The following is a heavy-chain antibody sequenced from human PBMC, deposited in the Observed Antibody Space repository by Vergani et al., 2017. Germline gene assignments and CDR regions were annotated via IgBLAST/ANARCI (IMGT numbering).Heavy chain of an antibody. CDR3: ARGSGYKYSSSSIDY. Sequence: QVQLQQWGAGLLKPSETLSLTCAVYGGSFSGYYWSWIRQPPGKGLEWIGEINHSGSTNYNPSLKSRVTISVDTSKNQFSPKLSSVTAADTAVYYCARGSGYKYSSSSIDYWGQGTLVTVSS. V-gene: IGHV4-34*01. D-gene: IGHD6-6*01. J-gene: IGHJ4*02. CDR2: INHSGST. CDR1: GGSFSGYY.